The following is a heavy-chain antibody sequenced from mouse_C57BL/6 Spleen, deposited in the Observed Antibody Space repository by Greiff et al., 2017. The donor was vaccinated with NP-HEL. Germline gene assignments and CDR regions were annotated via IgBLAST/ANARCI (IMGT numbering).Heavy chain of an antibody. Sequence: EVKLVESGGGLVQPGESLKLSCESNEYEFPSHDMSWVRKTPEKRLELVAAINSDGGSTYYPDTMERRFIISSDNTKKTLYLQMSSLRSEDTALYYCARPLSTMITTAWFAYWGQGTLVTVSA. V-gene: IGHV5-2*03. CDR2: INSDGGST. CDR1: EYEFPSHD. J-gene: IGHJ3*01. CDR3: ARPLSTMITTAWFAY. D-gene: IGHD2-4*01.